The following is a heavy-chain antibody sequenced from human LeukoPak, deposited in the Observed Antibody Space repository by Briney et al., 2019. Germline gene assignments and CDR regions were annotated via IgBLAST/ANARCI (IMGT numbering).Heavy chain of an antibody. CDR1: GFTFSSYW. CDR2: IKQDGSEK. Sequence: GGSLRLSCAASGFTFSSYWMSWVRQAPGKGLEWVANIKQDGSEKYYVDSVKGRFTISRDNAKNSLYLQMNSLRAEDTAVYYCARGRGVGAKAYWFDPWGQGTLVTVSS. D-gene: IGHD1-26*01. V-gene: IGHV3-7*03. J-gene: IGHJ5*02. CDR3: ARGRGVGAKAYWFDP.